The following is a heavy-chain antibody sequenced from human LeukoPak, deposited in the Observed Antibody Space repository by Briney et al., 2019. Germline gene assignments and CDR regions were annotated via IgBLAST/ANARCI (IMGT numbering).Heavy chain of an antibody. Sequence: PSETLSLTCTVSGGSISSSSYYWAWIRQPPGKGLEWIGSVYYSGTTFYDPSLKGRITISIDTSKNQFSVNLSSVTAADTAVYYCATTTQYYSSFRPGKEHWFDPWGQGTLVTVSS. CDR3: ATTTQYYSSFRPGKEHWFDP. D-gene: IGHD3-10*01. V-gene: IGHV4-39*01. J-gene: IGHJ5*02. CDR1: GGSISSSSYY. CDR2: VYYSGTT.